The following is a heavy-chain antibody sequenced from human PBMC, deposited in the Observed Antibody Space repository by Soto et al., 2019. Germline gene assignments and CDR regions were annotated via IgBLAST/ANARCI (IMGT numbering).Heavy chain of an antibody. CDR3: AQRVYGSGNYYTGPSAFDI. Sequence: QVQLEQSGAEVKKPGSSVKVSCKASGGTLSDHGVAWLRQAPGQGLEWMGGTIPVFNTAKYAQKFQGRVTVTADKFTNIAYMELSSLRSEDTAFYFCAQRVYGSGNYYTGPSAFDIWGQGTMVIVSS. J-gene: IGHJ3*02. CDR2: TIPVFNTA. D-gene: IGHD3-10*01. V-gene: IGHV1-69*06. CDR1: GGTLSDHG.